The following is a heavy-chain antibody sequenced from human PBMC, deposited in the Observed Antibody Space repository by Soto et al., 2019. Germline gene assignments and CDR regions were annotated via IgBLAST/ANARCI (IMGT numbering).Heavy chain of an antibody. Sequence: GGSLRLYCAASGFTFSSYAMHWVRQAPGKGLEYVSAISSNGGSTYYANSVKVRFTISSDNSKNTLYLQMGSLRAEDLSVYSCARFGPVSCPDFWGQGALFTVSS. CDR2: ISSNGGST. CDR3: ARFGPVSCPDF. V-gene: IGHV3-64*01. J-gene: IGHJ4*02. CDR1: GFTFSSYA. D-gene: IGHD3-16*01.